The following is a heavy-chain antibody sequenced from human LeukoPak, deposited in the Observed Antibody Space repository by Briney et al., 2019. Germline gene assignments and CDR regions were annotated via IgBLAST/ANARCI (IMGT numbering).Heavy chain of an antibody. CDR3: ARHGAMAKNYYLDC. J-gene: IGHJ4*02. Sequence: NYNPSLKSRVTISVDTSKNQFSLKLSSVTAADTAVYYCARHGAMAKNYYLDCWGQGTLVTVSS. D-gene: IGHD5-18*01. V-gene: IGHV4-59*08.